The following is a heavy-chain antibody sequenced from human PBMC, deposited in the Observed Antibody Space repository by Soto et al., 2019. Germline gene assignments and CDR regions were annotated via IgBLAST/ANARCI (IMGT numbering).Heavy chain of an antibody. Sequence: PSETLSLTCTVSGGSINSYYWSWIRQPPGKGLEWIGCIHYSGCTKYNPSLRSRVTISVGTSKNQFSLKLSSVTAADTAVYYCARAYCGGDCYAFDIWGQGTMVTVSS. CDR2: IHYSGCT. D-gene: IGHD2-21*02. CDR1: GGSINSYY. V-gene: IGHV4-59*01. CDR3: ARAYCGGDCYAFDI. J-gene: IGHJ3*02.